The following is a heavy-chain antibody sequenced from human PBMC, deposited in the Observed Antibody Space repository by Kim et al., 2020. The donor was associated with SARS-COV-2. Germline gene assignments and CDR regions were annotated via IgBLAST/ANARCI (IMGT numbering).Heavy chain of an antibody. V-gene: IGHV4-34*01. CDR2: INHSGST. J-gene: IGHJ4*02. CDR3: ARKAHYYGSGSYYRSSYFDY. CDR1: GGSFSGYY. D-gene: IGHD3-10*01. Sequence: SETLSLTCAVYGGSFSGYYWSWIRQPPGKGLEWIGEINHSGSTNYNPSLKSRVTISVDTSKNQFSLKLSSVTAADTAVYYCARKAHYYGSGSYYRSSYFDYWGQGTLVTVSS.